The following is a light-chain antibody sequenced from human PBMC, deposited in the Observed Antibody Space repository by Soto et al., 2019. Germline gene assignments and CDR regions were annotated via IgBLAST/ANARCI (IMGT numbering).Light chain of an antibody. V-gene: IGLV2-14*01. Sequence: QSALTQPASVSGSPGQSITISCTGTSSDVGGYNYVSWYQQHPGKAPKLIIYEVSNRPSGVSNRFSGSKSGNTASLTISGLQPEDEADYYCSSYTSSSTDVLFGGGTKVTVL. CDR2: EVS. CDR1: SSDVGGYNY. CDR3: SSYTSSSTDVL. J-gene: IGLJ2*01.